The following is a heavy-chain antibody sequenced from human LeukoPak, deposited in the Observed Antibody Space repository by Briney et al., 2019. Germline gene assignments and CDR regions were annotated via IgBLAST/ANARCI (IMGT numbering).Heavy chain of an antibody. J-gene: IGHJ4*02. CDR1: GFTFDDYA. CDR3: AITNSGSAWVY. V-gene: IGHV3-9*01. Sequence: GGSLRLSCAASGFTFDDYAMHWVRQAPGKGLEWVSGISWNSGSIGYADSVKGRFTISRDNAKNSLYLQMNSLRAEDTAVYYCAITNSGSAWVYWGQGTLVTVSS. D-gene: IGHD1-26*01. CDR2: ISWNSGSI.